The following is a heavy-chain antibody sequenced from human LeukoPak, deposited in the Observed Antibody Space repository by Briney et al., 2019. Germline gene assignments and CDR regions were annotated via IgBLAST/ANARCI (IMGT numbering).Heavy chain of an antibody. CDR1: GGTFSSYA. J-gene: IGHJ5*02. CDR2: IIPILGIA. D-gene: IGHD3-10*01. Sequence: KPGSSVKVSCKASGGTFSSYAISWVRQAPGQGLEWMGRIIPILGIANYAQKFQGRVTITADKSTSTAYMELSSLRSEDTAVYYCARCWGYYGSGTYGRDNWFDPWGQGTLVTVSS. V-gene: IGHV1-69*04. CDR3: ARCWGYYGSGTYGRDNWFDP.